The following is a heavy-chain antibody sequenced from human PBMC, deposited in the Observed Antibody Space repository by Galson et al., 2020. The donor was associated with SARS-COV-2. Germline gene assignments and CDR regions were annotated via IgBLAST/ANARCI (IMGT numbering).Heavy chain of an antibody. D-gene: IGHD2-15*01. CDR3: ARDDPWIRAYCSGGSCPSDAFDI. Sequence: LSLTCAASGFTFSSYSMNWVRQAPGKGLEWVSSISSSSSYIYYADSVKGRFTISRDNAKNSLYLQMNSLRAEDTAVYYCARDDPWIRAYCSGGSCPSDAFDIWGQGTMVTVSS. V-gene: IGHV3-21*01. CDR2: ISSSSSYI. CDR1: GFTFSSYS. J-gene: IGHJ3*02.